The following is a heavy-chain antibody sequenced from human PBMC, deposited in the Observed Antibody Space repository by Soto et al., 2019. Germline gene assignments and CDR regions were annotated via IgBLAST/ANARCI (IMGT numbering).Heavy chain of an antibody. CDR3: ARIRGYWYGLDV. CDR2: ITGTGGNT. V-gene: IGHV3-23*01. CDR1: GFTLSTYG. Sequence: EVQLLESGGGLVQPGGSLRLSCAGSGFTLSTYGMTWVRQAPGKGLEWVSAITGTGGNTYYVDSVKGRFTSSRDNSKNMLYLQMNSVRVEDTAVYYCARIRGYWYGLDVWGKGTTVTVSS. J-gene: IGHJ6*04.